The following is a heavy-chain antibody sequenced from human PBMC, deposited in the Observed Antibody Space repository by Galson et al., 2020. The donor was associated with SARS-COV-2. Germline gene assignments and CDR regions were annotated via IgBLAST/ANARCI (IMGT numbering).Heavy chain of an antibody. J-gene: IGHJ5*02. D-gene: IGHD3-9*01. V-gene: IGHV3-48*04. CDR2: ITVSSSTT. CDR3: ARQYHDSWTGYSYWFDP. CDR1: GFSLGNYN. Sequence: GESLKISCTASGFSLGNYNMNWVRQAPGKGLEWISLITVSSSTTNYADSVKGRFTISRDNAKNSLYLQMNSLRPEDTAMYFCARQYHDSWTGYSYWFDPWGPGTLVTVSS.